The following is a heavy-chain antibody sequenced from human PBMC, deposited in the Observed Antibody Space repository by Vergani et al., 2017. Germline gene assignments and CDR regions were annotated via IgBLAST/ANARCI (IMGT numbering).Heavy chain of an antibody. V-gene: IGHV3-23*01. CDR2: ISGQNFRT. Sequence: EVQLLESGGGSAQPGESLRLSCVASGFTFTAHGLNWVRQAPGKGLEWVSGISGQNFRTHYADSVKGRFTISRDDSKNTVYLQIISLRAEDTAFYYRAGLYGDDGFSPFWGQGTLVTVSS. CDR1: GFTFTAHG. CDR3: AGLYGDDGFSPF. J-gene: IGHJ4*02. D-gene: IGHD2-21*01.